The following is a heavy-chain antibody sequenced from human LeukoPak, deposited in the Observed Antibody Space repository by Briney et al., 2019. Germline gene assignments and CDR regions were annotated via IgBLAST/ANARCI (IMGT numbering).Heavy chain of an antibody. Sequence: SQTLSLTCAISGDSVSSNSVAWNWIRQSPSRGLEWLGRTYYRSKWNNEYAESVRSRITINPDTSKNQFSLQLDSVTPEDTAVYYCAREMYYFDYWGQGTLVTVSS. CDR1: GDSVSSNSVA. CDR3: AREMYYFDY. CDR2: TYYRSKWNN. V-gene: IGHV6-1*01. J-gene: IGHJ4*02.